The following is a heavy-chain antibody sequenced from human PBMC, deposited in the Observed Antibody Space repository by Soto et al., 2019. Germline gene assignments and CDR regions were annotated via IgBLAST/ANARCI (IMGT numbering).Heavy chain of an antibody. V-gene: IGHV5-10-1*01. J-gene: IGHJ6*02. D-gene: IGHD3-10*01. CDR2: IDPSDSYT. CDR3: ARLRGVGWFGELHYYGMDV. CDR1: GYSFTSYW. Sequence: EVQLVQSGAEVKKPGESLRISCKGSGYSFTSYWISWVRQMPGKGLEWMGRIDPSDSYTNYSPSFQGHVTISADKSISTAYLQWSSLKASDTAMYYCARLRGVGWFGELHYYGMDVWGQGTTVTVSS.